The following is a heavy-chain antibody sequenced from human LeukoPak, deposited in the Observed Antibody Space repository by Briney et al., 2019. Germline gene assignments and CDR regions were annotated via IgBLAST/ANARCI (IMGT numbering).Heavy chain of an antibody. D-gene: IGHD2-8*02. CDR3: ARSDGYCAGGSCSPDY. Sequence: GGSLRLSCAASGFTFNNFGVHWVRQAPGKGLEWVAVISYDGGHKYYADSVTGRSTISRDNSKNTVYLQMSSLSAEDTALYYCARSDGYCAGGSCSPDYWGQGTLVTVSS. CDR1: GFTFNNFG. V-gene: IGHV3-30*03. CDR2: ISYDGGHK. J-gene: IGHJ4*02.